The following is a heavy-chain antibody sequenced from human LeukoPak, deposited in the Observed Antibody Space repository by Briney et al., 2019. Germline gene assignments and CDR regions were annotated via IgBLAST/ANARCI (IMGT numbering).Heavy chain of an antibody. J-gene: IGHJ4*02. CDR3: ATSCGWLEVIDY. Sequence: APVKASRKVSRYTHTQLTMHRVRQAPGKGQQGMGGYDPEEGETIYAQKFQGRVTMTEDTSTVTAYRELGSLRSEDTAVCYCATSCGWLEVIDYWGQGTLVTVSS. CDR2: YDPEEGET. D-gene: IGHD6-19*01. CDR1: RYTHTQLT. V-gene: IGHV1-24*01.